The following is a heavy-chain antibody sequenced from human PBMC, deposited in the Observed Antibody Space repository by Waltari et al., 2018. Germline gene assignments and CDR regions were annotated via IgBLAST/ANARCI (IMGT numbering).Heavy chain of an antibody. Sequence: EVQLLESGGGLVQPGGSLRLSCAASGFTFSSYAMSWVRQAPGKGLGGVSAISGRGGSTYYADSVKGRFTISRDNSKNTLYLQMNSLRAEDTAVYYCAKYYYDSSGYFDYWGQGTLVTVSS. V-gene: IGHV3-23*01. J-gene: IGHJ4*02. CDR2: ISGRGGST. D-gene: IGHD3-22*01. CDR3: AKYYYDSSGYFDY. CDR1: GFTFSSYA.